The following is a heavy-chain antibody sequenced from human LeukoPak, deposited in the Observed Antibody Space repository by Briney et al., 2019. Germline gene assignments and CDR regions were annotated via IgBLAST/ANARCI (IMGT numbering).Heavy chain of an antibody. D-gene: IGHD5-18*01. CDR1: GGTFSSYA. V-gene: IGHV1-69*05. J-gene: IGHJ4*02. CDR3: ASLNSYGKKYYFDY. CDR2: IIPIFGTA. Sequence: SVKVSCKASGGTFSSYAISWVRHAPGQGLEWMGGIIPIFGTANYAQKFQGSVTITTDESTSTAYMELSSLRSEDTAVYYCASLNSYGKKYYFDYWGQGTLVTVSS.